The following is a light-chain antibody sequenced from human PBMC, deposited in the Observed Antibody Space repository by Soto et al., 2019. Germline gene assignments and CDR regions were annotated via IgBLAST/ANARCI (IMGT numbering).Light chain of an antibody. CDR3: SLYTSENTYV. CDR1: SSDVGSYNL. J-gene: IGLJ1*01. CDR2: EGS. Sequence: QSALTQPASVSGSPGQSITISCTGTSSDVGSYNLVSWYQQHPGKAPKLMIYEGSKRPSGVSIRFSGSKSGNTASLTISGLQAADEADYYCSLYTSENTYVFGTGTKVTVL. V-gene: IGLV2-14*02.